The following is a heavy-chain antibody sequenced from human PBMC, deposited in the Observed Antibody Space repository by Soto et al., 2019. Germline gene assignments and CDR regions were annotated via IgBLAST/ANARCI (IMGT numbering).Heavy chain of an antibody. CDR1: GGSISGYY. J-gene: IGHJ3*01. Sequence: QVQLQESGPGLVKPSETLSLTCTVSGGSISGYYWSWLRQPPEKGLEWIGHIYYSGSTSYNPSLTSRVTMSLDTSKRQFSLRLTSVTAADTAMYFCARADDLNTIRGVMANAFDVWGQGTKVTVSS. CDR2: IYYSGST. CDR3: ARADDLNTIRGVMANAFDV. D-gene: IGHD3-16*01. V-gene: IGHV4-59*01.